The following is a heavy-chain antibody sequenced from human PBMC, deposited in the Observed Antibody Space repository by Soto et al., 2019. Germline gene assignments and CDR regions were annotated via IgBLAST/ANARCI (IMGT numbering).Heavy chain of an antibody. D-gene: IGHD2-21*01. Sequence: EVQLVESGGGLVKAGGSLRLSCTASGFTFRNYNMNWVRQAPGKGLEWVSSISTGGAYMFYADSVKGRFTISRDNAQNSLFRQIDSPRAEDTAVYYCARDIASPGGDYFDSWGQGTLVTVSS. J-gene: IGHJ4*02. CDR1: GFTFRNYN. V-gene: IGHV3-21*06. CDR2: ISTGGAYM. CDR3: ARDIASPGGDYFDS.